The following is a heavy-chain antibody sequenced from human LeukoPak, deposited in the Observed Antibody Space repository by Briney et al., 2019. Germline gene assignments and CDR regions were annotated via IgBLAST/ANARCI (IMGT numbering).Heavy chain of an antibody. CDR3: ARVAAHSSWYSYFQH. D-gene: IGHD6-13*01. CDR2: INHSGST. Sequence: SETLSLTCAVYGGSFSGYYWSWIRQPPGKGLEWIGEINHSGSTNYNPSLKSRVTISVDTSKNQFSLKLSSVTAADTAVYYCARVAAHSSWYSYFQHWSQGTLVTVSS. CDR1: GGSFSGYY. V-gene: IGHV4-34*01. J-gene: IGHJ1*01.